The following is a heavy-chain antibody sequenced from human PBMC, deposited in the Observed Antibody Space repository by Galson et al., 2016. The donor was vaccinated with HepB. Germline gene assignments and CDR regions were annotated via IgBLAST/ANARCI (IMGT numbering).Heavy chain of an antibody. CDR1: GFTFSSHS. V-gene: IGHV3-30*14. D-gene: IGHD3-3*01. CDR3: ARGLRWSGFFKIYFYYGMDV. CDR2: ISHDGGNH. Sequence: PLRLSCAASGFTFSSHSMHWARQAPGKGLEWVAVISHDGGNHFYADSVKGRFTISRDNSKNTLYPQMNRLKPDDTAVYFCARGLRWSGFFKIYFYYGMDVWGQGTTVTVSS. J-gene: IGHJ6*02.